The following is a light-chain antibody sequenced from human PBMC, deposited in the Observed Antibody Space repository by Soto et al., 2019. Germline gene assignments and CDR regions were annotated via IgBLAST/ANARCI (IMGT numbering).Light chain of an antibody. V-gene: IGLV2-8*01. CDR3: SSYAGNNNFVV. CDR1: SSDVGAYKY. J-gene: IGLJ2*01. Sequence: QSALTQPPSASGSPGQSVTISCTGTSSDVGAYKYVSWYQQHPGKAPKLMIYEVTKRPSGVPGRFSGSKSGNTASLTVSGLQAEDEADYYYSSYAGNNNFVVFGGGTKVTVL. CDR2: EVT.